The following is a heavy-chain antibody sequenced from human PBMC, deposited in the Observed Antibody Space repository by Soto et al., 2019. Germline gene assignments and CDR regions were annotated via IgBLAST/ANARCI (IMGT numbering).Heavy chain of an antibody. V-gene: IGHV4-4*02. CDR1: RGSMSSSDW. D-gene: IGHD3-16*01. CDR2: TYHSGNT. CDR3: ATWGSTGFEI. J-gene: IGHJ3*02. Sequence: QLQESGPGLVEPSGTLSLTCAVSRGSMSSSDWWCWVRQAPGKGLEWIGETYHSGNTNYNPSLKRRVPLSVDHSKNQFSLTPTSVTAADTGVYYCATWGSTGFEIWGQGTMVTVSS.